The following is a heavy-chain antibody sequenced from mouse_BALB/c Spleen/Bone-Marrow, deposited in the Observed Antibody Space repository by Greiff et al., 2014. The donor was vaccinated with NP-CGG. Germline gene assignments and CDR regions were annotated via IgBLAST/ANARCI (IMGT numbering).Heavy chain of an antibody. V-gene: IGHV5-4*02. D-gene: IGHD2-3*01. CDR2: ISDGGSYT. CDR1: GFTFSDYY. Sequence: EVQGVESGGGLVKPGGSLKLSCAASGFTFSDYYMYWDRQTPEKRLEWVATISDGGSYTYYPDSVKGRFTISRDNVKNNLYLQMSSLKSEDTAMYYCARGPHDDDMDYWGQGTSVTVSS. CDR3: ARGPHDDDMDY. J-gene: IGHJ4*01.